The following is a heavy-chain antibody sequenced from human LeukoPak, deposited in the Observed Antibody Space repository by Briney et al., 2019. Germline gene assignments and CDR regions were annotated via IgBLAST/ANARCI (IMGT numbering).Heavy chain of an antibody. Sequence: SETLSLTCTVSGGSISSYYWSWIRQPPGKGLEWIGYIYYSGSTNYNPSLKSRVTISVDTSKNQFSLKLSSVTAADTAVYYCAREAPHITMVRGVAEYFDYWGQGTLVTVSS. V-gene: IGHV4-59*01. CDR1: GGSISSYY. CDR3: AREAPHITMVRGVAEYFDY. J-gene: IGHJ4*02. D-gene: IGHD3-10*01. CDR2: IYYSGST.